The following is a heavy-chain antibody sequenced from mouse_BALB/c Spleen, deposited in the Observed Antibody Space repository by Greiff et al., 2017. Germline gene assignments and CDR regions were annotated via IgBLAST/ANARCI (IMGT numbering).Heavy chain of an antibody. CDR3: TRGYGYDGYFDY. CDR2: IDPSDSYT. CDR1: GYTFTSYW. J-gene: IGHJ2*01. V-gene: IGHV1S127*01. Sequence: QVQLQQPGAELVKPGASVKMSCKASGYTFTSYWMHWVKQRPGQGLEWIGVIDPSDSYTSYNQKFKGKATLTVDTSSSTAYMQLSSLTSEDSAVYYCTRGYGYDGYFDYWGQGTTLTVSS. D-gene: IGHD2-2*01.